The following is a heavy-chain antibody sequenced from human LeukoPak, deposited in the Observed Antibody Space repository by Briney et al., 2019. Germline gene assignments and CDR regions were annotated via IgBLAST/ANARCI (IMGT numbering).Heavy chain of an antibody. D-gene: IGHD2-15*01. CDR3: ARRGYCSGGSCFSAAFDI. Sequence: GESLKISCKGSGYSFTTYWIGWVRQMPRKGLDWKGLIYPCYSDIRYRPPFQGQVTSSADNSISTAYLQWTSLKAPDTAMYYCARRGYCSGGSCFSAAFDIWGQGTMVTVSS. CDR2: IYPCYSDI. J-gene: IGHJ3*02. CDR1: GYSFTTYW. V-gene: IGHV5-51*01.